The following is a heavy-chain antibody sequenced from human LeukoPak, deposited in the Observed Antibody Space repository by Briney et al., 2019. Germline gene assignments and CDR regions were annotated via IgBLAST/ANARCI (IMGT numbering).Heavy chain of an antibody. J-gene: IGHJ4*02. D-gene: IGHD3-10*01. Sequence: GASVKVSCKASGYTFTSYDINWVRQATGQGLEWMGWMNPNSGNTGYAQKFQGRVTMTRSTSLSTGYMGLSSLRSEDTAVYYCASYYYGSGSYEPDYWGQGTLVTVSS. V-gene: IGHV1-8*01. CDR2: MNPNSGNT. CDR1: GYTFTSYD. CDR3: ASYYYGSGSYEPDY.